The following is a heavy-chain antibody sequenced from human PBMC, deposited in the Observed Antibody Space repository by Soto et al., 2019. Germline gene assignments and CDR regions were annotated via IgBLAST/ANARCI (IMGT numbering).Heavy chain of an antibody. CDR3: AADATAWQQMVPADY. D-gene: IGHD2-8*01. V-gene: IGHV1-58*01. J-gene: IGHJ4*02. Sequence: SVKVSCKASGFTFTSSAFQWVRQARGQRLEWIGWIAVGSGYTNYAQRFQDRVTLTRDMSTATTYMELSRLTSEDTAIYYCAADATAWQQMVPADYWGQGTLVTLSX. CDR2: IAVGSGYT. CDR1: GFTFTSSA.